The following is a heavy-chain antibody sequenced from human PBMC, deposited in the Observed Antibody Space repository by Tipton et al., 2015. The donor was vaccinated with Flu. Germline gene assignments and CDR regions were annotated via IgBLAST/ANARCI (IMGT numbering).Heavy chain of an antibody. CDR3: ARAFTTSVGGYFDY. V-gene: IGHV3-7*03. D-gene: IGHD1-14*01. CDR2: INQDGSVK. J-gene: IGHJ4*02. Sequence: SLRLSCAASGFTFSTYWMTWVRQAPGKGLEWVANINQDGSVKYYVDSVKGRFTISRDNAKNSLYLQMNSLRAEDTAVYYCARAFTTSVGGYFDYWGQGTLLTVSS. CDR1: GFTFSTYW.